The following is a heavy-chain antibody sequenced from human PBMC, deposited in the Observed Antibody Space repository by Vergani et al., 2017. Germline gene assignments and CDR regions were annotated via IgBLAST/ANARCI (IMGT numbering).Heavy chain of an antibody. CDR3: ARDGERPNLVVPAAISLPAPSPVDAFDI. Sequence: QVQLVQSGAEVKKPGASVKVSCKASGYTFTSYGISWVRQAPGQGLELMGWISAYNGNTNYAQKLQGRVTMTPDTSTSTAYMELRGLRSDDTAVYYCARDGERPNLVVPAAISLPAPSPVDAFDIWGQGTMVTVSS. V-gene: IGHV1-18*01. CDR2: ISAYNGNT. CDR1: GYTFTSYG. D-gene: IGHD2-2*02. J-gene: IGHJ3*02.